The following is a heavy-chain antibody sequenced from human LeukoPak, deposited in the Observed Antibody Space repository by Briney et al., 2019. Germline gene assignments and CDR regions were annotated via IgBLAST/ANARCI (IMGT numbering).Heavy chain of an antibody. CDR3: ARGGAVPTHYYFDY. V-gene: IGHV1-69*04. D-gene: IGHD2-2*01. J-gene: IGHJ4*02. CDR2: IIPILGIA. Sequence: GASVKVSCMASGGTFSSYAISWVRQAPGQGLEWMGRIIPILGIANYAQKFQGRVTITADKSTSTAYMELSSLRSEDTAVYYCARGGAVPTHYYFDYWGQGTLVTVSS. CDR1: GGTFSSYA.